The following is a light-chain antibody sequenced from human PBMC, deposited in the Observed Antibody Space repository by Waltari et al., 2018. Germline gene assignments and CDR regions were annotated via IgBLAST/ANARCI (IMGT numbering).Light chain of an antibody. CDR1: SSDVGGYQY. J-gene: IGLJ2*01. V-gene: IGLV2-8*01. CDR2: EVS. CDR3: SSYAGSSNLL. Sequence: QSALTQPHSASGSPGQPVTISCTRTSSDVGGYQYVCWYQQHPGKAPKLMIYEVSQRPSGVPDRFSGSKSGNTASLTVSGLQAEDEADYYCSSYAGSSNLLVGGGTKLTVL.